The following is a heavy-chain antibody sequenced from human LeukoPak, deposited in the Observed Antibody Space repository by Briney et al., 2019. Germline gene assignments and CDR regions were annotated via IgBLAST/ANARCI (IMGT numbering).Heavy chain of an antibody. Sequence: GGSLRLSCAASGFRFDDYAMHWVRQAPGKGLEYVSGISRNSDSIGYADSVKGRFTISRDNAKNSLYLQMNSLRTEDTAFYYCAKDFASGSFDYWGQGTLVTVSS. D-gene: IGHD6-25*01. CDR1: GFRFDDYA. J-gene: IGHJ4*02. V-gene: IGHV3-9*01. CDR2: ISRNSDSI. CDR3: AKDFASGSFDY.